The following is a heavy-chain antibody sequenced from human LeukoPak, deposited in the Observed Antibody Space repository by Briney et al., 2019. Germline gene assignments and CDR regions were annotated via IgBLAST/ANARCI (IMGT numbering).Heavy chain of an antibody. V-gene: IGHV4-4*07. Sequence: SETLSLTCTVPGDSISSYYWRWIRQPAGKGLEWIGRVYVTGSTNLNPALQSRVTMSVDTAKNQFPLKLTSVTAAATAVYYCARDRQWLVDPWGQGTLVTVSS. D-gene: IGHD6-19*01. CDR2: VYVTGST. CDR3: ARDRQWLVDP. J-gene: IGHJ5*02. CDR1: GDSISSYY.